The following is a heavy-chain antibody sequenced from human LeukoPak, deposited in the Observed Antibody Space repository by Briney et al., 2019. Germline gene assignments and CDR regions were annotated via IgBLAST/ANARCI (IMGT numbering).Heavy chain of an antibody. CDR1: GFTFSSYS. J-gene: IGHJ3*02. D-gene: IGHD2-21*02. V-gene: IGHV3-21*04. Sequence: GGSLRLSCAASGFTFSSYSMNWVRQAPGKGLEWVSAISGSDAGTFYADSVKGRFTISRDNAKNSLYLQMNSLRAEDTAVYYCARDGAAYCGGDCSYDAFDIWGQGTMVTVSS. CDR2: ISGSDAGT. CDR3: ARDGAAYCGGDCSYDAFDI.